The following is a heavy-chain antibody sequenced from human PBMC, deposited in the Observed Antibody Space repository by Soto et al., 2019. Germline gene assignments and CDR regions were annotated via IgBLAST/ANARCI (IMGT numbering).Heavy chain of an antibody. V-gene: IGHV1-69*13. CDR2: IIPIFDTA. D-gene: IGHD3-22*01. Sequence: GASVTVSCKASGGTFSSYAISWVRQAPGQGLEWMGGIIPIFDTADYAQKFQGRVTITADESTNTAYMELSSLRSEDTAVYYCAGHSSGVPGYYYGMDVWGQGTTVTVS. J-gene: IGHJ6*02. CDR1: GGTFSSYA. CDR3: AGHSSGVPGYYYGMDV.